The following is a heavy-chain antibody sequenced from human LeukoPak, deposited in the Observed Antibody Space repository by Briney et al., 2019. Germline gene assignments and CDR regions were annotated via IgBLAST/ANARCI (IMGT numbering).Heavy chain of an antibody. J-gene: IGHJ4*02. CDR3: AREAPRYCSSTSCYTGGY. Sequence: APVKVSCKASGYFFTGYSIHWVRQVAGQGLEWMGWINPNTGGTNYAQKFQGRVTMTRDTSISTAYMELSRLRSDDTAVYYCAREAPRYCSSTSCYTGGYWGQGTLVTVSS. CDR1: GYFFTGYS. V-gene: IGHV1-2*02. CDR2: INPNTGGT. D-gene: IGHD2-2*02.